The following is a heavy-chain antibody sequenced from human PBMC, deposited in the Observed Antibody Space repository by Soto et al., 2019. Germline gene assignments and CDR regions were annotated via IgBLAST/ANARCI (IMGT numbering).Heavy chain of an antibody. CDR2: INQDGSEK. CDR1: GFSFSTFW. V-gene: IGHV3-7*01. Sequence: GGSLRLSCVTSGFSFSTFWLNWVRQAPGKGLEWVANINQDGSEKYYVDSVKGRFTISRDNAQSSLYLQMNSLRAEDTAVYYCARDRITIFGVVITDPDAFDIWGQGTMVTVSS. D-gene: IGHD3-3*01. CDR3: ARDRITIFGVVITDPDAFDI. J-gene: IGHJ3*02.